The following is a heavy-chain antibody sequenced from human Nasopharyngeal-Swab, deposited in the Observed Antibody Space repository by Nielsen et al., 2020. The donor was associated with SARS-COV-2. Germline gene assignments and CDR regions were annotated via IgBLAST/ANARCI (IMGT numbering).Heavy chain of an antibody. CDR2: INHNSGGT. Sequence: SLQVSCKASGYTFTGYYMHWERQSPGQVLEWVGCINHNSGGTNYAQKFQGWVTMTRDTSISTAYMELSRLRSDDTAVYYCARDLVADYALTVRGNYYYGMDVWGQGTTVTVSS. CDR3: ARDLVADYALTVRGNYYYGMDV. V-gene: IGHV1-2*04. D-gene: IGHD4/OR15-4a*01. CDR1: GYTFTGYY. J-gene: IGHJ6*02.